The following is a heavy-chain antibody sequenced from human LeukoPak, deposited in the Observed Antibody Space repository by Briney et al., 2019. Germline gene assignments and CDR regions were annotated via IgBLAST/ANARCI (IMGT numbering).Heavy chain of an antibody. CDR3: ARGGYSYGYMGYFDY. CDR1: GYTFINYG. CDR2: ISAYNGNT. Sequence: ASVKVSCKASGYTFINYGINWVRQAPGQGLEWVAWISAYNGNTNYAQKFQGRVTMTTDTSTSTAYMELRSLRSDDTAVYYCARGGYSYGYMGYFDYWGQGTLVTVSS. V-gene: IGHV1-18*01. J-gene: IGHJ4*02. D-gene: IGHD5-18*01.